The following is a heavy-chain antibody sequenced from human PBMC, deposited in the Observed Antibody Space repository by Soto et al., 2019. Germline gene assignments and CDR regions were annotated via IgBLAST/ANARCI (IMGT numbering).Heavy chain of an antibody. CDR3: ARGGLNMRCDWFYFDY. D-gene: IGHD2-21*01. CDR1: GYTFTSYY. CDR2: INPSGGST. J-gene: IGHJ4*02. Sequence: ASVKVSCKASGYTFTSYYMHWVRQAPGQGLEWMGIINPSGGSTSYAQKFQGRVTMTRDTSTSTVYMELSSLRSEDTAVYYCARGGLNMRCDWFYFDYWGQGTRGTVSS. V-gene: IGHV1-46*01.